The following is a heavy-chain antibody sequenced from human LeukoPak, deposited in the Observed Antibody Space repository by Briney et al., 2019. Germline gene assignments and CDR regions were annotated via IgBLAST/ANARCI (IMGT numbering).Heavy chain of an antibody. V-gene: IGHV3-21*04. J-gene: IGHJ4*02. Sequence: AGGSLRLSCAGSGFTFSSYSMNWVRQAPGKGLEWVSSISSSSSYIYYADSVKGRFTISRDNAKNSLYLQMNSLRAEDTALYYCAKDFGAGPATALFDYWGQGTLVTVSS. CDR3: AKDFGAGPATALFDY. D-gene: IGHD3-10*01. CDR2: ISSSSSYI. CDR1: GFTFSSYS.